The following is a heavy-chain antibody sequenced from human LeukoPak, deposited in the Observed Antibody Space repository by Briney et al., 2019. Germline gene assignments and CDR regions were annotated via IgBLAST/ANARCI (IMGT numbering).Heavy chain of an antibody. CDR3: ASTYYDSSGYYYGDLDY. Sequence: ASVKVSCKASGYTFTGYYMHWVRQAPGQGLEWMGWINPNSGGTNYAQKFQGRVTITTDESTSTAYMELSSLRSEDTAVYYCASTYYDSSGYYYGDLDYWGQGTLVTVSS. CDR1: GYTFTGYY. CDR2: INPNSGGT. V-gene: IGHV1-2*02. D-gene: IGHD3-22*01. J-gene: IGHJ4*02.